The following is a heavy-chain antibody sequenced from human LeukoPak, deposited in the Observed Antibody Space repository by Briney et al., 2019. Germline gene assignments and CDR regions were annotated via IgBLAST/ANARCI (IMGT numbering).Heavy chain of an antibody. D-gene: IGHD3-10*01. J-gene: IGHJ4*02. Sequence: SETLSLTCTVSGGSISSYYWNWIRQPPGKGLEWIGYIYYSGSTNYNPSLKSRVTISVDKSKNQFSLKLSSVTAADTAVYYCARVDDYYGSGQQVDYWGQGTLVTVSS. CDR2: IYYSGST. CDR3: ARVDDYYGSGQQVDY. V-gene: IGHV4-59*08. CDR1: GGSISSYY.